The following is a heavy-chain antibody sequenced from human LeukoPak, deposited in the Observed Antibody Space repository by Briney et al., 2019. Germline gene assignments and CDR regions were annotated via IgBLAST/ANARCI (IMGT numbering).Heavy chain of an antibody. Sequence: ASVKVSCKASGYTFTGYYMHWVRQAPGQGLEWVGWINPNSGGTNYAQKFQGRVTMTRDTSISTAYMELSSLRSEDTAVYYCAREAGNDFWSGYLPNYYYYYMDVWGKGTTVTVSS. V-gene: IGHV1-2*02. CDR2: INPNSGGT. CDR3: AREAGNDFWSGYLPNYYYYYMDV. D-gene: IGHD3-3*01. J-gene: IGHJ6*03. CDR1: GYTFTGYY.